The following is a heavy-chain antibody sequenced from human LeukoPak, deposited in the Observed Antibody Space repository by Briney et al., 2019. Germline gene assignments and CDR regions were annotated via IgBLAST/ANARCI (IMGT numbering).Heavy chain of an antibody. V-gene: IGHV4-31*03. CDR2: IYYCGST. D-gene: IGHD2-2*02. CDR3: AREGRCSSTSCYTGGWFDP. J-gene: IGHJ5*02. CDR1: GGSISSGGYY. Sequence: PSETLSLTCTVSGGSISSGGYYWSWIRQHPGKGLEWIGYIYYCGSTYYNPSLKSRVTISVDTSKNQFSLKLSSVIAADTAVYYCAREGRCSSTSCYTGGWFDPWGQGTLVTVSS.